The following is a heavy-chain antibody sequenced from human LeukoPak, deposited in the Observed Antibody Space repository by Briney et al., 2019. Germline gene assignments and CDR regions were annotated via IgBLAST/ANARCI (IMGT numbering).Heavy chain of an antibody. J-gene: IGHJ6*03. D-gene: IGHD3-3*01. CDR3: ARGKNYDFWSGSNVMADYYYYMDV. V-gene: IGHV4-34*01. CDR2: INHSGSI. CDR1: GGSFSGYY. Sequence: SETLSLTCAVYGGSFSGYYWSWIRQPPGEGLEWIGEINHSGSINYTPSLKSRVTISVDTSKNQFSLKLSSVTAADTAVYYCARGKNYDFWSGSNVMADYYYYMDVWGKGTTVTVSS.